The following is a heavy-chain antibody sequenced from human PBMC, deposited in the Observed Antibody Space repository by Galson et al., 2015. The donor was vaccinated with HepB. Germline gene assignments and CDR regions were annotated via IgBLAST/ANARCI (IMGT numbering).Heavy chain of an antibody. D-gene: IGHD6-19*01. Sequence: SLRLSCAASGFTFSSYSMNWVRQAPGKGLEWVSSISSSSSYIYYADSVKGRFTISRDNSKNTVYLQMNSLRPDDTAVYYCARDRDSSGWFDPWGQGTLVTVSS. J-gene: IGHJ5*02. CDR3: ARDRDSSGWFDP. V-gene: IGHV3-21*04. CDR1: GFTFSSYS. CDR2: ISSSSSYI.